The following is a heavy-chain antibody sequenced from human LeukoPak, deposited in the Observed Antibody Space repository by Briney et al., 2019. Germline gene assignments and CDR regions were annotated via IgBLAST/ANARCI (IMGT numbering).Heavy chain of an antibody. Sequence: GGSLRLSCAASGFTVSSYSMNWVRQAPGKGLEWASYISSSSSTIYYADSVKGRFTISRDNAKNSLYLQMNSLRAEDTAVYYCASRSGGPADYWGQGTLVTVSS. D-gene: IGHD1-14*01. CDR3: ASRSGGPADY. V-gene: IGHV3-48*01. CDR1: GFTVSSYS. CDR2: ISSSSSTI. J-gene: IGHJ4*02.